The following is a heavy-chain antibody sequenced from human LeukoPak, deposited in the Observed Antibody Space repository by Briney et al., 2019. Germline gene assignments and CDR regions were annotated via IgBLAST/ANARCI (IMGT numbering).Heavy chain of an antibody. CDR1: GFTFSSYT. Sequence: GGSLRLSCAASGFTFSSYTMHWVRQAPGKGLEWVAVISNDGNNKYYADSVKGRFTISRDNSKNTMYLQMNSLRAEDTAVYYRARDRRRWGYFDLWGRGTLVTVSS. D-gene: IGHD5-24*01. J-gene: IGHJ2*01. CDR3: ARDRRRWGYFDL. CDR2: ISNDGNNK. V-gene: IGHV3-30*04.